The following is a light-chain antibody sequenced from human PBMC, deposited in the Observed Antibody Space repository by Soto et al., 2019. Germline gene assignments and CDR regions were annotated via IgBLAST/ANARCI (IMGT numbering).Light chain of an antibody. Sequence: QSVLTQSPSASASLGASVKLPCTLSSGHSSYAVAWHQQQPEKGPRYLMKLNSDGSHSQGDGIPDRFSGSSSGAERYLTISSLQSEDEADYYCQTWGTGIHYVFGTGTKLTVL. J-gene: IGLJ1*01. CDR3: QTWGTGIHYV. V-gene: IGLV4-69*01. CDR1: SGHSSYA. CDR2: LNSDGSH.